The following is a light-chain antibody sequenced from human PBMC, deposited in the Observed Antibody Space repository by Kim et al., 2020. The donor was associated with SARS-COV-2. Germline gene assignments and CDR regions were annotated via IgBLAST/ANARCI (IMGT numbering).Light chain of an antibody. Sequence: DIQMAQSPSSLSASVGDRVTITCRASQGISHSLAWYRQKPGKVPMLLIYGASTLQSGVPSRFSGSGSGTDFTLTFSSLQPEDAATYYCQKYDSAPWTFGQGTKVDIK. V-gene: IGKV1-27*01. CDR1: QGISHS. CDR2: GAS. CDR3: QKYDSAPWT. J-gene: IGKJ1*01.